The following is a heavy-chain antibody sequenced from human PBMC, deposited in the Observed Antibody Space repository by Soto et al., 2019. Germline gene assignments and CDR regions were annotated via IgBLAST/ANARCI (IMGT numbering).Heavy chain of an antibody. J-gene: IGHJ6*02. Sequence: ASVKVSCKASGYTFTSYGISWVRQAPGRGLEWMGWISAYNGNTNYAQKLQGRVTMTTDTSTSTAYMELRSLRSDDTAVYYCARDNYCSSTSCYYGYYYYGMDVWGQGTTVTSP. V-gene: IGHV1-18*04. D-gene: IGHD2-2*01. CDR1: GYTFTSYG. CDR3: ARDNYCSSTSCYYGYYYYGMDV. CDR2: ISAYNGNT.